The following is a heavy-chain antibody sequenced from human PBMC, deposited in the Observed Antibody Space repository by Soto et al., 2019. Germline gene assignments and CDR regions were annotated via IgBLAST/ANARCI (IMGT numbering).Heavy chain of an antibody. D-gene: IGHD2-21*01. CDR3: ARRGVWSRAYYFDY. Sequence: QVQLQESGPGLVKPSETLSLTCTVSGGSISSYYWSWIRQPPGKGLEWIGYIYYSGSTNYNPSLKSRVTISVDTSKNQFSLKLSSVTAADTAVYYCARRGVWSRAYYFDYWGQGTLVTVSS. CDR2: IYYSGST. J-gene: IGHJ4*02. V-gene: IGHV4-59*08. CDR1: GGSISSYY.